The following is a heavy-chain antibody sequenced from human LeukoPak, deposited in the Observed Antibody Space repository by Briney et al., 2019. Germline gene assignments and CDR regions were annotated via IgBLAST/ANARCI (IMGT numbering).Heavy chain of an antibody. CDR1: GGSIGTYY. CDR2: VYYNGST. D-gene: IGHD6-13*01. CDR3: ARDWRGVPGTARYYYYGMDV. V-gene: IGHV4-59*01. J-gene: IGHJ6*02. Sequence: SETLSLTCTVSGGSIGTYYWSWIRQPPGKGLEWIGYVYYNGSTNYNPSLKSRVTISVDTSKIQFSLRLTSVTAADTAVYYCARDWRGVPGTARYYYYGMDVWGQGTTVTVSS.